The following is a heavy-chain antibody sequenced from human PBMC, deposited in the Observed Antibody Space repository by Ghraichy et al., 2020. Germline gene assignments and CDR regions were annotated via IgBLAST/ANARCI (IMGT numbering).Heavy chain of an antibody. J-gene: IGHJ4*02. CDR1: GFTVSSNY. CDR2: IYADGRT. CDR3: VREAYCGGDCYSPH. Sequence: GGSLRLSCAASGFTVSSNYISWVRQAPGKGLGWVSVIYADGRTYYADSVKGRFTISRDNSKNTVYLQMNSLRVEDTAVYYCVREAYCGGDCYSPHWGQGTLVTVSS. D-gene: IGHD2-21*02. V-gene: IGHV3-53*01.